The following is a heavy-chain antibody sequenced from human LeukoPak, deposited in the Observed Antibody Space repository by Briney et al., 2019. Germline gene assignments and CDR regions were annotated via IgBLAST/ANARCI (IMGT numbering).Heavy chain of an antibody. D-gene: IGHD5-12*01. CDR1: GYTFISYA. Sequence: ASVKVSCKASGYTFISYAMHWERQAPGQSLEWMGWISAGNANTKYSQKLQGRVTITRDTSATTAYMELSSLRSEDTAVYFCATGFTSGSFGYWGQGTLVTVSS. CDR3: ATGFTSGSFGY. J-gene: IGHJ4*02. V-gene: IGHV1-3*01. CDR2: ISAGNANT.